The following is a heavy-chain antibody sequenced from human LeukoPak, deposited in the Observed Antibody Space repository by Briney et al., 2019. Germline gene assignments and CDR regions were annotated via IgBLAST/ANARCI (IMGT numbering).Heavy chain of an antibody. CDR2: IKTKTEGRTT. CDR3: TTSVYNFFDY. CDR1: GFTFTNAW. J-gene: IGHJ4*02. V-gene: IGHV3-15*01. D-gene: IGHD1-20*01. Sequence: GGSLRLSCAASGFTFTNAWMSWVRQVPGKGLEWVGRIKTKTEGRTTDYAAPVKGRFTISRDDSKNTLYLQMNSLKTEHTAVYFCTTSVYNFFDYWGQGTLVTVSS.